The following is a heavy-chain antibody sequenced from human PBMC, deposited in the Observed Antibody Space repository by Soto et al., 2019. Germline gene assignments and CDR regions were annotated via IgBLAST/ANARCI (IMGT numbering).Heavy chain of an antibody. CDR2: TYYRSKWYN. D-gene: IGHD6-19*01. J-gene: IGHJ6*02. CDR3: ARDQEKWLPRLGDYYYGMDV. CDR1: GDSVSSNSAA. V-gene: IGHV6-1*01. Sequence: QVQLQQSGPGLVKPSQTLSLTCAISGDSVSSNSAAWNWIRQSPSRGLEWLGRTYYRSKWYNDYAVSVKSRITSNPDTSKNQFSLQLNSVTPEDTAVYYCARDQEKWLPRLGDYYYGMDVWGQGTTVTVSS.